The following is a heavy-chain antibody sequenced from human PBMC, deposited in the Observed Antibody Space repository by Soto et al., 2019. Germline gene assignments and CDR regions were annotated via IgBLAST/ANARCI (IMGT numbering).Heavy chain of an antibody. J-gene: IGHJ6*02. CDR2: ILYDGSKK. D-gene: IGHD6-19*01. CDR1: GLTFSSYG. Sequence: GGSLRLSCAASGLTFSSYGMHRVRQAPGKGLGWVAVILYDGSKKYYADSVKGRFTISRDNSKNTLYLQMSSLRAEDTALYYCVKDGSSGWPYFDDMDVWGQGTTVTVSS. V-gene: IGHV3-30*18. CDR3: VKDGSSGWPYFDDMDV.